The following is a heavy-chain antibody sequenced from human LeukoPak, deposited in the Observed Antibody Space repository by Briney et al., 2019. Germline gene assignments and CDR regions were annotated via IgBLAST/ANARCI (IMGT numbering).Heavy chain of an antibody. Sequence: PGGSLRLSCTGSGFTLRSYAMNWVRRAPGQGLEWVSSISSSSSDIYYTDSVKGRFTISRDNAKNSLYLQMNSLRAEDTAVYYCVTDYGGSSGAFDIWGQGTMVTVSS. CDR2: ISSSSSDI. D-gene: IGHD4-23*01. CDR3: VTDYGGSSGAFDI. V-gene: IGHV3-21*01. J-gene: IGHJ3*02. CDR1: GFTLRSYA.